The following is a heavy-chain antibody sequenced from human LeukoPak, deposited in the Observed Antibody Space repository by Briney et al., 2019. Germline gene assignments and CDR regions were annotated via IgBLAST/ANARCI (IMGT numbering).Heavy chain of an antibody. V-gene: IGHV3-11*05. CDR2: ISPDGSYT. J-gene: IGHJ4*02. CDR3: ASDQVSGVFDY. Sequence: NPGGSLRLSCAGSGFIFSDFYINWIRQSPGKGLEWLAYISPDGSYTTYGDSVEGRFVISRDNAKNSVSLQMNSLRVEDTAVYFCASDQVSGVFDYWGQGARVTVS. D-gene: IGHD5/OR15-5a*01. CDR1: GFIFSDFY.